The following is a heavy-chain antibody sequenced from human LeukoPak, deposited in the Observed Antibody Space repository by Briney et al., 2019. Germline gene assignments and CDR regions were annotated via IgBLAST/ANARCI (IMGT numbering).Heavy chain of an antibody. CDR1: GYSITSGYF. V-gene: IGHV4-38-2*02. CDR2: IYRSGST. D-gene: IGHD3-9*01. J-gene: IGHJ6*03. CDR3: ARDHYDILSSYYYMDV. Sequence: SETLSLTCSVSGYSITSGYFWGWIRQPPGKGLEWIGSIYRSGSTYYNPSLKSRVTISVDTSKNQFSLKLSSVTAADTAVYYCARDHYDILSSYYYMDVWGKGTTVTVSS.